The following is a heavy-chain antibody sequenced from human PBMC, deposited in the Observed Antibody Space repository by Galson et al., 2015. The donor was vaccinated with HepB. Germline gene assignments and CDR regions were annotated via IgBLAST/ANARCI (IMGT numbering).Heavy chain of an antibody. CDR2: IKSETDGGTT. D-gene: IGHD4-17*01. CDR3: TTDWLEGTVTTWNAFDI. CDR1: GFTFSNAW. Sequence: SLRLSCAASGFTFSNAWMSWVRQAPGKGLEWVGRIKSETDGGTTDYAAPVKGRFTISRDDSKNTLYLQMNSLKTEDTAVYYCTTDWLEGTVTTWNAFDIWGQGTMVTVSS. J-gene: IGHJ3*02. V-gene: IGHV3-15*01.